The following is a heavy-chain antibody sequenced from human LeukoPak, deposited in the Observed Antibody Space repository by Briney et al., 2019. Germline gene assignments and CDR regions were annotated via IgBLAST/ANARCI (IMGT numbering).Heavy chain of an antibody. Sequence: GGSLRLSCAASGFTFSSHWMTWVRQPPGKGLEWVANIKQDGSEEYYVDSVKGRFTISRDNAKNSLYLQMNSLRAEDTAVYFCARVTSDGGSDYWGQGTLVTVSS. CDR1: GFTFSSHW. CDR3: ARVTSDGGSDY. J-gene: IGHJ4*02. D-gene: IGHD3-16*01. CDR2: IKQDGSEE. V-gene: IGHV3-7*03.